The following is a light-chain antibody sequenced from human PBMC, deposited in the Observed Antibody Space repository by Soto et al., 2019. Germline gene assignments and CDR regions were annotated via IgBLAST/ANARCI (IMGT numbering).Light chain of an antibody. CDR1: NIGSKS. CDR3: QVWDRSSDHFAV. V-gene: IGLV3-21*02. Sequence: SYELTQPPSVSVAPGQTARITCGGNNIGSKSVHWYQQKPGQAPVLVVYDDSDRPSGIPARFSGSNSGNTATLTITRVEAGDEADYYCQVWDRSSDHFAVFGGGTQLTVL. CDR2: DDS. J-gene: IGLJ7*01.